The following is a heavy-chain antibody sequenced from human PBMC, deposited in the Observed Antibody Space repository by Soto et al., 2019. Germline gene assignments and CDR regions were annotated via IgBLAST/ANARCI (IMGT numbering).Heavy chain of an antibody. V-gene: IGHV3-13*01. CDR2: IGTAGDT. CDR3: ARCPRTDYDFWYAQPPGPFDY. D-gene: IGHD3-3*01. Sequence: EVQLVESGGGLVQPGGSLRLSCAASGFTFSSYDMHWVRQATGKGLEWVAAIGTAGDTYYPGSVKGRFTIARENAKNSLYLQLNRLRAGDTAVYYCARCPRTDYDFWYAQPPGPFDYWGQGTLVTVSS. J-gene: IGHJ4*02. CDR1: GFTFSSYD.